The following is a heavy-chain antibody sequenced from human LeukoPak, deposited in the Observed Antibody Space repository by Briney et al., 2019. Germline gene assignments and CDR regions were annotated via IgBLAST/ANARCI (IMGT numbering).Heavy chain of an antibody. CDR1: GYTFTGYY. D-gene: IGHD6-6*01. CDR2: IDPNSGGT. J-gene: IGHJ4*02. Sequence: ASVKVSCKASGYTFTGYYMHWVRQAPGQGLEWMGWIDPNSGGTNYAQKFQGRVTMTRDTSISTAYMELSRLRSDDTAVYYCARGGQLVRRPIDYWGQGTLVTVSS. CDR3: ARGGQLVRRPIDY. V-gene: IGHV1-2*02.